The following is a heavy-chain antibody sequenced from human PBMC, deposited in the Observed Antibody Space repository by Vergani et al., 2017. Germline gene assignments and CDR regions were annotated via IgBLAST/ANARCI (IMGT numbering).Heavy chain of an antibody. CDR3: TRSLLYCISAGCFPLQFDS. V-gene: IGHV3-20*04. Sequence: EVQLVESGGGRVRPGGSLRLSCEVSGFKFDDYGVSWVRQAPGKGLEVVSAINANGAATGYADSVKGRFTISRDNAVNSLYLQMNSLRVEDTAFYYCTRSLLYCISAGCFPLQFDSWGQGALVTVSS. CDR2: INANGAAT. CDR1: GFKFDDYG. J-gene: IGHJ4*02. D-gene: IGHD2-2*01.